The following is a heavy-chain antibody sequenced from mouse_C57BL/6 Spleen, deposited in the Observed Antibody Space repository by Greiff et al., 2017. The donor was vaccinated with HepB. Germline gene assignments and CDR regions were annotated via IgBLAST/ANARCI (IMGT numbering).Heavy chain of an antibody. J-gene: IGHJ1*03. V-gene: IGHV3-6*01. CDR2: ISYDGSN. CDR3: ARKYYGSSYGYFDV. D-gene: IGHD1-1*01. CDR1: GYSITSGYY. Sequence: DVKLQESGPGLVKPSQSLSLTCSVTGYSITSGYYWNWIRQFPGNKLEWMGYISYDGSNNYNPSLKNRISITRDTSKNQFFLKLNSVTTEDTATYYCARKYYGSSYGYFDVWGTGTTVTVSS.